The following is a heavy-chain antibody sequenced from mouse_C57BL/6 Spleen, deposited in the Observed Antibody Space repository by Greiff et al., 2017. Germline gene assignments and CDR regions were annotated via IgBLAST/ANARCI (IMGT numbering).Heavy chain of an antibody. J-gene: IGHJ2*01. V-gene: IGHV14-2*01. CDR2: MDPEDGET. Sequence: VQLQQSGAELVKPGASVKLSCTASGFNIKDYYMHWVKQRTEQGLEWIGRMDPEDGETTYAPKFQGKDTITADTCSNTAYLQLSSQTSEDTAVYYCARYDYDGGLDYGGQGTTLTVSS. D-gene: IGHD2-4*01. CDR1: GFNIKDYY. CDR3: ARYDYDGGLDY.